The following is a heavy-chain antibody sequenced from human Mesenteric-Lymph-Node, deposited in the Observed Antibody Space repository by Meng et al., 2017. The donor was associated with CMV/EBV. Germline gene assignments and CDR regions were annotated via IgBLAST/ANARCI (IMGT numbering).Heavy chain of an antibody. Sequence: GGSLRLSCAASGITFSSYAMSWVRQAPGKGLEWVSAISGSGGSTYYADSVKGRFTISRGNSKNTLYLQMNSLRAEDTAVYYCAKGYCSSTSCPFGYWGQGTLVTVSS. V-gene: IGHV3-23*01. CDR2: ISGSGGST. CDR3: AKGYCSSTSCPFGY. D-gene: IGHD2-2*01. CDR1: GITFSSYA. J-gene: IGHJ4*02.